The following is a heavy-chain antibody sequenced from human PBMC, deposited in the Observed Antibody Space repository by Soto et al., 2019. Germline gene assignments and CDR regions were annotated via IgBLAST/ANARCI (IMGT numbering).Heavy chain of an antibody. CDR2: ISGSGGST. V-gene: IGHV3-23*01. Sequence: EVQLLESGGGLVQPGGSLRLSCAASGFTFSSYAMNWVRQAPGKGLEWVSVISGSGGSTYYADSVKGRFTISRDNSKNTLYLQMNSLRAADTAVYYCARRSSSWYFDYWGQGTLVTVSS. CDR1: GFTFSSYA. CDR3: ARRSSSWYFDY. J-gene: IGHJ4*02. D-gene: IGHD6-13*01.